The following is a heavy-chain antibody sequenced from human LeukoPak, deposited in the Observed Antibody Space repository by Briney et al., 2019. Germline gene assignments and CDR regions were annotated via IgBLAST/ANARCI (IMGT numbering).Heavy chain of an antibody. CDR3: ARVGVAAVGTGVGFDY. CDR2: IYHSGST. V-gene: IGHV4-38-2*02. CDR1: GDSISSGYY. Sequence: SETLSLTCTVSGDSISSGYYWGWIRQPPGKGLEWIGSIYHSGSTYYNPSLKSRVTISVDTSKNQFSLKLSSVTAADTAVYYCARVGVAAVGTGVGFDYWGQGTLVTVSS. D-gene: IGHD6-13*01. J-gene: IGHJ4*02.